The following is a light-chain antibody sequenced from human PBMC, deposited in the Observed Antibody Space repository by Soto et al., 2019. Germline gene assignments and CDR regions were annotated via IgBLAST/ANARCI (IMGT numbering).Light chain of an antibody. CDR1: QTISSW. CDR3: QHYNSYSEA. J-gene: IGKJ1*01. CDR2: KAS. V-gene: IGKV1-5*03. Sequence: DIQITQSPSTLSGSVGDRVTITCRASQTISSWLAWYQQKPGKAPKLLIYKASTLNSGVPSRFSGSGSGTEFTLTISSLQPDDFATYDCQHYNSYSEAFGQGTKVDIK.